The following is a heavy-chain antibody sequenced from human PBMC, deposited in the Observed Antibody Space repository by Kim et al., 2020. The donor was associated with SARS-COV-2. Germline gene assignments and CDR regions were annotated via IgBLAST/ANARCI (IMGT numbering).Heavy chain of an antibody. J-gene: IGHJ5*02. D-gene: IGHD5-18*01. CDR3: AREIQLWSNWFDP. Sequence: YTPSPRSRVTISVDTSKNQFSLKLSSVTAADTAVYYCAREIQLWSNWFDPWGQGTLVTVSS. V-gene: IGHV4-31*02.